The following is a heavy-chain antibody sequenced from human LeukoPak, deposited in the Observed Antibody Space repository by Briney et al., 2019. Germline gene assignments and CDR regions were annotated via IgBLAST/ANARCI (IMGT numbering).Heavy chain of an antibody. CDR3: AIDPNWGTHS. CDR2: IGSSGGGI. Sequence: GSLRLSCAASGFTFSTYTMYWVRNPPGKGLEWVSIIGSSGGGIHYADSVKGRFTISRDNSKNALYLQMNSLRVEDTAVYYCAIDPNWGTHSWGQGVLVTVSS. J-gene: IGHJ4*02. V-gene: IGHV3-23*01. CDR1: GFTFSTYT. D-gene: IGHD7-27*01.